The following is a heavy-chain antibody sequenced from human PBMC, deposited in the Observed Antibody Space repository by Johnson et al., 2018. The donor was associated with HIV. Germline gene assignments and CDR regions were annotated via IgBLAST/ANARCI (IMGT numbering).Heavy chain of an antibody. CDR2: IRYDGSNK. J-gene: IGHJ3*02. V-gene: IGHV3-33*01. Sequence: QVQLVESGGGLVQPGRSLRLSCAAPGFTFSSYGMHWVRQAPGKGLEWVAFIRYDGSNKYSADSVKGRFTISRDNSKNTLYLQMNSLRAEDTAVYYCARAVADGWYSHDAFDIWGQGTMVTVSS. CDR3: ARAVADGWYSHDAFDI. CDR1: GFTFSSYG. D-gene: IGHD6-19*01.